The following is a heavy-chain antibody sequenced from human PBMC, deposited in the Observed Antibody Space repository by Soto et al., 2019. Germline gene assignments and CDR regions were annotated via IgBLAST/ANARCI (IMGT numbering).Heavy chain of an antibody. CDR2: ISYDGSNK. J-gene: IGHJ5*02. CDR3: AKEGIDDGRTSGWFDP. Sequence: GGVLRLSCAASGFTFSSYGMHWVRQAPGKGLEWVAVISYDGSNKYYADSVKGRFTISRDNSKNTLYLQMNSLRAEDTAVYYCAKEGIDDGRTSGWFDPWGQGTLVTVSS. CDR1: GFTFSSYG. V-gene: IGHV3-30*18. D-gene: IGHD3-22*01.